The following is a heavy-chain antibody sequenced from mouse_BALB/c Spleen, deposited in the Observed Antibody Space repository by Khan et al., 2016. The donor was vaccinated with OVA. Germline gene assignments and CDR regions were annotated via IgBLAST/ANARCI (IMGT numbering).Heavy chain of an antibody. Sequence: VQLKESGPGLVKPSQSLSLTCTVTGYSITSDYAWNWIRQFPGNKLEWMGYISSTGGTSYNPSLKSRISITRDTSKNQFFLQLKSVTAEDTATYYCARSHYDSYGYALDCWGRGTLVTVSS. CDR2: ISSTGGT. CDR3: ARSHYDSYGYALDC. D-gene: IGHD1-1*01. CDR1: GYSITSDYA. V-gene: IGHV3-2*02. J-gene: IGHJ4*01.